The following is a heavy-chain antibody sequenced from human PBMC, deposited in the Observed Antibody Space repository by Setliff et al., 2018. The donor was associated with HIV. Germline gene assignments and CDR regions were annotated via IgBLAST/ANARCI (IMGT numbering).Heavy chain of an antibody. Sequence: PSETLSLTCAVYGGSFSGYYWSWIHQPPGKGLEWLGEINHSGSTNYNPSLKSRITISVDTSKNQFSLKLNSVTAADTAVYYCARGSSNDYVWRNYRDTGFDYLGQGTLVTVSS. D-gene: IGHD3-16*02. CDR2: INHSGST. CDR1: GGSFSGYY. V-gene: IGHV4-34*01. CDR3: ARGSSNDYVWRNYRDTGFDY. J-gene: IGHJ4*02.